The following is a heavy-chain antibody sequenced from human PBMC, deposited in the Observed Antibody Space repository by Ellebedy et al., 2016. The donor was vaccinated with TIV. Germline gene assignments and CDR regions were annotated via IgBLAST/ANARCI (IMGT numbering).Heavy chain of an antibody. Sequence: MPSETLSLTCTVSGGSISSSSYYWGWIRQPPGKGLEWIGSIYYSGSTYYNPSLTSRVTISVDTSKNQFSLKLSSVTAADTAVYYCARHRYSSSWFDPWGQGTLVTVSS. CDR3: ARHRYSSSWFDP. J-gene: IGHJ5*02. CDR1: GGSISSSSYY. CDR2: IYYSGST. V-gene: IGHV4-39*01. D-gene: IGHD6-13*01.